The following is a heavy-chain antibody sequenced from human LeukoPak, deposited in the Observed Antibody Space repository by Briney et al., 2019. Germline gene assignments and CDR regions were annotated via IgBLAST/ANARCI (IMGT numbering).Heavy chain of an antibody. CDR1: GGSISSSSYY. D-gene: IGHD3-10*01. Sequence: SETLSLTCTVSGGSISSSSYYWGWIRQPPGKGLEWIGYIYYSGSTNYNPSLKSRVTISVYTSKNQFSLKLSSVTAADTAVYYCASYYYGSGSSRRGQYYFDYWGQGTLVTVSS. CDR3: ASYYYGSGSSRRGQYYFDY. V-gene: IGHV4-61*05. J-gene: IGHJ4*02. CDR2: IYYSGST.